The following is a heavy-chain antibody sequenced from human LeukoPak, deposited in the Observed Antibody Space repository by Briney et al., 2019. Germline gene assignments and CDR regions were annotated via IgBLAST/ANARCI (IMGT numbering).Heavy chain of an antibody. Sequence: ASVKVSCKASGYTFTSYGISWVRQAPGQGLEWMGWISAYNGNTNYAQKLQGRVTMTTDTSTSTAYMELRSLRSDDTAVYYCARDWGYCSSTTCHLVWGQGTLVTVSS. CDR3: ARDWGYCSSTTCHLV. CDR1: GYTFTSYG. CDR2: ISAYNGNT. J-gene: IGHJ4*02. D-gene: IGHD2-2*01. V-gene: IGHV1-18*01.